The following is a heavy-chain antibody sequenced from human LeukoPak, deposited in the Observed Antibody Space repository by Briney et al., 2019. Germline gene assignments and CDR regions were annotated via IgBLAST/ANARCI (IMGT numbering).Heavy chain of an antibody. CDR3: ARAGSGALHGYFDY. J-gene: IGHJ4*02. Sequence: PSQTLSLTCTVSGDSISNGTFHWSWIRQHPVKGLEWLGYIYHAVSTYYNPSLKSRVTISGDTSKNQFSLKLRSVTAADTAFYYCARAGSGALHGYFDYWGQGALVTVSS. CDR2: IYHAVST. CDR1: GDSISNGTFH. V-gene: IGHV4-31*03.